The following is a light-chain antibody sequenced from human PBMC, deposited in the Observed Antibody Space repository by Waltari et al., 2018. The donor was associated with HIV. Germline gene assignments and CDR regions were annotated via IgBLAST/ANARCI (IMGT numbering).Light chain of an antibody. Sequence: ELVLPQSPGTLSLSPGERATLSCRASQSVSSNYLAWYQQKPGQAPRLLISGASSRATGIPDRFSGSGSGTDFTLTISRLEPEDFAVYYCQQYGNSPRTFGQGTKLEIK. J-gene: IGKJ2*02. CDR1: QSVSSNY. CDR2: GAS. CDR3: QQYGNSPRT. V-gene: IGKV3-20*01.